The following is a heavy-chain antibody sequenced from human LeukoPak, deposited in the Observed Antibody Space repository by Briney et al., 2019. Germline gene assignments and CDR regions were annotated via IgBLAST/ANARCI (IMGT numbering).Heavy chain of an antibody. Sequence: GGSLRLSCAASGFTFCNYWMTWVRQAPGKGLEWVANINRDGSERYYVDSVKGRFTISRDDAKSSLYLQMNSLRAEDTAVYYCARRNAMDVWGRGTTVIVFS. V-gene: IGHV3-7*03. CDR2: INRDGSER. CDR1: GFTFCNYW. J-gene: IGHJ6*02. CDR3: ARRNAMDV.